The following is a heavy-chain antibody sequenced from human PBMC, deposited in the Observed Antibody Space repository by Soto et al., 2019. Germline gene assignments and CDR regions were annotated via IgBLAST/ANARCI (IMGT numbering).Heavy chain of an antibody. J-gene: IGHJ4*02. D-gene: IGHD3-22*01. CDR2: IKSDGSGT. V-gene: IGHV3-74*01. Sequence: EVQLVESGGGLVQPGASLTLSCAASGFTFSSYWMHWVRQAPGKGLVWVSRIKSDGSGTYYEDSVKGRVTISRDNAKNTLNLQMNSLRVEDTAVYCRARGDGERYDGNGYLGRHWGQGTLVTVSS. CDR1: GFTFSSYW. CDR3: ARGDGERYDGNGYLGRH.